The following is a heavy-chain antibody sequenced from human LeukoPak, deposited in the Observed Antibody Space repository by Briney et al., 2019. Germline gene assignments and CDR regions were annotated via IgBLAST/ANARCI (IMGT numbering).Heavy chain of an antibody. V-gene: IGHV1-69*13. D-gene: IGHD3-22*01. Sequence: SVKVSCKASGGTFSSYALSWVRQAPGQGLEWMGGIIPIFGTANYAQKFQGRVTITADESTSTAYMELSSLRSEDTAVYYCARDLEVGYDSSGSIFDYWGQGTLVTVSS. CDR1: GGTFSSYA. J-gene: IGHJ4*02. CDR2: IIPIFGTA. CDR3: ARDLEVGYDSSGSIFDY.